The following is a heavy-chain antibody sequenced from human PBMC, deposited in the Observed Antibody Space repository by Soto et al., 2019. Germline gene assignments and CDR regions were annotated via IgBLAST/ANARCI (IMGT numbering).Heavy chain of an antibody. Sequence: VQLLESGGGLVQPGGSLRLSCAASGFTFSSYAMSWVRQAPGKGLEWVSTISGSGDYTYYADSVKGRFTISRDNSKNTLYLQMNSLRAEDTAVYYCAKALASYSDYGFEYWGQGTLVTVSS. J-gene: IGHJ4*02. CDR1: GFTFSSYA. D-gene: IGHD4-17*01. V-gene: IGHV3-23*01. CDR3: AKALASYSDYGFEY. CDR2: ISGSGDYT.